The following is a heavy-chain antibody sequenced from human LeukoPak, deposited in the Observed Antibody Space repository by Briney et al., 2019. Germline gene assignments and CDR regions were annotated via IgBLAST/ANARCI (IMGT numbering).Heavy chain of an antibody. CDR2: INHSGST. CDR3: ARVLGYSSSWYWARHAFDI. V-gene: IGHV4-34*01. D-gene: IGHD6-13*01. J-gene: IGHJ3*02. Sequence: PSETLSLTCAVYGGSFSGYYWSWIHQPPGKGLEWIGEINHSGSTNYNPSLKSRVTISVDTSKDQFSLKLSSVTAADTAVYYCARVLGYSSSWYWARHAFDIWGQGTMVTVSS. CDR1: GGSFSGYY.